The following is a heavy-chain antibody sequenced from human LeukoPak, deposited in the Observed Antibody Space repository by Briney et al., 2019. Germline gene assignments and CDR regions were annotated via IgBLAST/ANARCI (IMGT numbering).Heavy chain of an antibody. CDR2: ISGSGGST. V-gene: IGHV3-23*01. CDR3: ASWPVGWYGEDS. D-gene: IGHD6-19*01. CDR1: GFTFSSYA. Sequence: GGSLRLSCAASGFTFSSYAMSWVRQAPGKGLEWVSAISGSGGSTYYADSVKGRFTISRDNSKNTLYLQMNSLRVEDTAVYYCASWPVGWYGEDSWGQGTLVTVSS. J-gene: IGHJ4*02.